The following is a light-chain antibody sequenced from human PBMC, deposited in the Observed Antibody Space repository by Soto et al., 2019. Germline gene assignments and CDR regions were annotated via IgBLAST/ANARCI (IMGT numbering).Light chain of an antibody. J-gene: IGLJ1*01. CDR2: EVS. CDR3: SSYAVPTIIV. CDR1: SSYVGGFNY. V-gene: IGLV2-8*01. Sequence: QSALNKPGSASGSHGQSVTISWTGTSSYVGGFNYVSWYQQHPGKAPKVIIYEVSKRPSGVPDRFSGSKSGSTASLTVSGLQAEDEADYYRSSYAVPTIIVFGTGTKVTVL.